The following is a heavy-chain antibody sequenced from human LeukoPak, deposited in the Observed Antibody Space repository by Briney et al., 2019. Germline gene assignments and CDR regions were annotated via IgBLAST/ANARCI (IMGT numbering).Heavy chain of an antibody. D-gene: IGHD5-18*01. CDR1: GYTFTSYG. Sequence: GASVKVSCKASGYTFTSYGISWVRQAPGQGLEWMGWISAYNGNTNYAQKLQGRVTMTTDTSTSTAYMELRSLRSDDTAVYYCATSPSGNVDTAMVKVDYWGQGTLVTVSS. V-gene: IGHV1-18*01. CDR3: ATSPSGNVDTAMVKVDY. CDR2: ISAYNGNT. J-gene: IGHJ4*02.